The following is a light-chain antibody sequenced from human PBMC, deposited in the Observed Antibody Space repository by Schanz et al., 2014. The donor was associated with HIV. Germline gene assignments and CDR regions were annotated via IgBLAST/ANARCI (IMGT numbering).Light chain of an antibody. CDR1: QGIRSY. Sequence: IQLTQSPSSLSASVGDRVTITCRASQGIRSYLAWYQQKPGKPPNLLIYAASTLQSGVPSRFSGSGSGTDFTLTISSLQPDDFATYYCQQYSSPPYTFGPGAKLEIK. CDR3: QQYSSPPYT. CDR2: AAS. J-gene: IGKJ2*01. V-gene: IGKV1-9*01.